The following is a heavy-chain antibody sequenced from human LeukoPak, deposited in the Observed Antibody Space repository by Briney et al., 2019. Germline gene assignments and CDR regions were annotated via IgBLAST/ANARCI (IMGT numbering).Heavy chain of an antibody. D-gene: IGHD5-18*01. Sequence: PSETLSLTCTVSGASISTSYYYWAWIRPPPGQGLEWIGNFHYSGTTYYNPSLKSRVAISIDTYKNQFLLRLSSVTAADTAVYYCARQVTYGYAYGYYFDFWGQGALVTVSS. CDR3: ARQVTYGYAYGYYFDF. CDR2: FHYSGTT. J-gene: IGHJ4*02. CDR1: GASISTSYYY. V-gene: IGHV4-39*01.